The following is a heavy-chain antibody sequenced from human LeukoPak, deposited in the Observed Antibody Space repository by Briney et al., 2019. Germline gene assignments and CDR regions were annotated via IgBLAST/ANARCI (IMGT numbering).Heavy chain of an antibody. D-gene: IGHD2-2*01. CDR2: INPNSGDT. J-gene: IGHJ3*02. V-gene: IGHV1-2*02. CDR3: ARGLVVPAAADAFDI. Sequence: ASVKVSCKASGYTFTGYYMHWVRQAPGQGLEWMGWINPNSGDTNYAQKFQGRVTMTRDTSISTAYMELSRLRSDDTAVYYCARGLVVPAAADAFDIWSQGTMVIVSS. CDR1: GYTFTGYY.